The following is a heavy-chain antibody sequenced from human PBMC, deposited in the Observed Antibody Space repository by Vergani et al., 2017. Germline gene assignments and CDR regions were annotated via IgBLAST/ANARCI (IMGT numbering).Heavy chain of an antibody. CDR3: ATIGYRRWGYYFDY. J-gene: IGHJ4*02. D-gene: IGHD2-2*02. CDR1: DSSIMTNPY. V-gene: IGHV4/OR15-8*01. Sequence: QVQLQESGPGLVKPSETLTLTCDVSDSSIMTNPYWGWFRQPPGKGLEWIGEICHTEDTKYSPSLKSRVTVSVDESRNLFSLRLNSVTAADTAVYYCATIGYRRWGYYFDYWGQGILVTVSS. CDR2: ICHTEDT.